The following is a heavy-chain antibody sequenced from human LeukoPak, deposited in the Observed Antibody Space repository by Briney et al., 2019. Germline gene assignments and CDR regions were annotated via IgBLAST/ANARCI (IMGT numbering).Heavy chain of an antibody. Sequence: GGSLRLSCAASGFTFTTYSMNWVRQAPGKGLEWVSRINSDGSSTSYADSVKGRFTISRDNAKNTLYLQMNSLRAEDTAVYYCARAYRYCSGGSCYFALDYWGQGTLVTVSS. D-gene: IGHD2-15*01. V-gene: IGHV3-74*01. J-gene: IGHJ4*02. CDR3: ARAYRYCSGGSCYFALDY. CDR2: INSDGSST. CDR1: GFTFTTYS.